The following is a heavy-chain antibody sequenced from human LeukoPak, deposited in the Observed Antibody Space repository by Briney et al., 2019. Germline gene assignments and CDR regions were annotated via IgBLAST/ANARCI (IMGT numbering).Heavy chain of an antibody. V-gene: IGHV3-74*01. CDR2: IVGDGSST. CDR1: GFTFSNYW. CDR3: AKQRPRKDSSGWQGDFDY. Sequence: PGGSLRLSCAASGFTFSNYWTHWVRQAPGRGLVWVSCIVGDGSSTSYADSGKGRFTIYRDNSKHSLYLQMHSLRAEDTAVYYCAKQRPRKDSSGWQGDFDYWGQGTLVTVSS. D-gene: IGHD6-19*01. J-gene: IGHJ4*02.